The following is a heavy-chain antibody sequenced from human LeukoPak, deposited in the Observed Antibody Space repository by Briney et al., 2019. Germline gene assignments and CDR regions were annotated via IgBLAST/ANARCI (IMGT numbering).Heavy chain of an antibody. V-gene: IGHV4-34*01. CDR3: ARAATIYGVPDY. CDR1: GGSFSGYY. Sequence: PSETLSLTCAVYGGSFSGYYWSWIRQPPGKGLERIGEINHSGSTNYNPSLKSRVTISVDTSKNQFSLKLSSVTAADTAVYYCARAATIYGVPDYWGQGTLVTVSS. CDR2: INHSGST. D-gene: IGHD4-17*01. J-gene: IGHJ4*02.